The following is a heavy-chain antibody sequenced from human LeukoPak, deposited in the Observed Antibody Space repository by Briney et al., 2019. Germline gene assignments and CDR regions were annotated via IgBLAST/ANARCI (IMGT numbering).Heavy chain of an antibody. D-gene: IGHD3-22*01. CDR3: ARPEDSSGYYSY. V-gene: IGHV5-51*01. Sequence: GESLKISCEGFGFRFASSWIAWVRQMPGKGLEWMGIIYPGDSDTRYSPSFQGQVTISADKSISTAYLQWSSLKASDTAMYYCARPEDSSGYYSYWGQGTLVTVSS. CDR2: IYPGDSDT. J-gene: IGHJ4*02. CDR1: GFRFASSW.